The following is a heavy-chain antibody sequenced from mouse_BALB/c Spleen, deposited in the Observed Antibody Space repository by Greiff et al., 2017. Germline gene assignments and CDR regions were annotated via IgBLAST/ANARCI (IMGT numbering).Heavy chain of an antibody. CDR1: GFTFSSYA. CDR2: ISSGGST. J-gene: IGHJ2*01. Sequence: EVQLVESGGGLVKPGGSLKLSCAASGFTFSSYAMSWVRQTPEKRLEWVASISSGGSTYYPDSVKGRFTISRDNARNILYLQMSSLRSEDTAMYYCARGGRYYFDYWGQGTTLTVSS. V-gene: IGHV5-6-5*01. CDR3: ARGGRYYFDY.